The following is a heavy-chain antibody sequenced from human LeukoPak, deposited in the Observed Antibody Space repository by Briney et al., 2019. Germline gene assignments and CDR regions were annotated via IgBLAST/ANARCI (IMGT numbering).Heavy chain of an antibody. D-gene: IGHD4-11*01. Sequence: SETLSLTCTVSGGSISSYYWSWIRQPPGEGLEWIGYIYYSGSTNYNPSLKSRVTISVDTSKNQFSLKLSSVTAADTAVYYCARVMTTVDDAFDIWGQGTMVTVSS. CDR2: IYYSGST. V-gene: IGHV4-59*01. CDR3: ARVMTTVDDAFDI. CDR1: GGSISSYY. J-gene: IGHJ3*02.